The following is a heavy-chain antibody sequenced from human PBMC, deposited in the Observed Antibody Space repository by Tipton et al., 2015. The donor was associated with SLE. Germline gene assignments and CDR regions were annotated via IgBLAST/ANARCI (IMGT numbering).Heavy chain of an antibody. D-gene: IGHD4-11*01. V-gene: IGHV4-38-2*02. Sequence: GLVKPSETLSLTCIVSGYSISSAYYWGWIRQPPGKGLEWIGYIYNSGSTNYNPSLKSRVTISVDTSKNQFSLKLSSVTAADTAVYYCTRARYSNYIGVMVNYYGLDVWGPGTTVTVSS. CDR1: GYSISSAYY. J-gene: IGHJ6*01. CDR3: TRARYSNYIGVMVNYYGLDV. CDR2: IYNSGST.